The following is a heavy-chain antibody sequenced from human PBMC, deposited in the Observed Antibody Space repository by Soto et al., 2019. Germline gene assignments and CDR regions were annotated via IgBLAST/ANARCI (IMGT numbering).Heavy chain of an antibody. CDR1: GGSFSGYY. J-gene: IGHJ4*02. Sequence: SETLSLTCAVYGGSFSGYYWSWIRQPPGKGLEWIGEINHSGSTNYNPSLKSRVTISVDTSKNQFSLKLSSVTAADTAVYYCARWARDRRYYFDYWGQGTLVTVSS. CDR2: INHSGST. D-gene: IGHD3-16*02. CDR3: ARWARDRRYYFDY. V-gene: IGHV4-34*01.